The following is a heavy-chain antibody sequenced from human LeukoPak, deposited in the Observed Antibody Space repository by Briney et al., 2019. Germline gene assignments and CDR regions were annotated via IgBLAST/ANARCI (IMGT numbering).Heavy chain of an antibody. CDR3: ARDREPDAFDI. D-gene: IGHD1-26*01. CDR2: ISSSGSTI. V-gene: IGHV3-48*03. CDR1: GFTFSSYE. Sequence: PGGSLRLSCAASGFTFSSYEMNWVRQAPGKGLEWVSYISSSGSTIYYADSVKGRFTISRDNAKNSLYLQMNSLRAEDTAVHYCARDREPDAFDIWGQGTMVTVSS. J-gene: IGHJ3*02.